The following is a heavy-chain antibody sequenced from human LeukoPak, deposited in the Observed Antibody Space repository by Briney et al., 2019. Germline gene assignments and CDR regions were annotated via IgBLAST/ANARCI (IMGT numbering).Heavy chain of an antibody. CDR2: ISAYNGNT. J-gene: IGHJ6*03. D-gene: IGHD3-3*01. V-gene: IGHV1-18*01. Sequence: GASVKVSCKASGYTFTSYGISWVRQAPGQGLEWMGWISAYNGNTNYAQKLQGRVTMTTDTSTSTAYMELRSLRSDDTAVYYCARDLSLEWPAHYYYYMDVWGKGTTVTVSS. CDR3: ARDLSLEWPAHYYYYMDV. CDR1: GYTFTSYG.